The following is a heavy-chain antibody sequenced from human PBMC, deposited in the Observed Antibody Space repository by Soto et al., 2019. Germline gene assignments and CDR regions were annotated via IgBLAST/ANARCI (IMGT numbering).Heavy chain of an antibody. CDR1: GYTFTSYG. D-gene: IGHD6-13*01. CDR3: ASGGGYSSSWELAGDFDI. V-gene: IGHV1-18*01. CDR2: ISAYNGNT. Sequence: QVQLVQSGAEVKKPGASVKVSCKASGYTFTSYGISWVRQAPGQGLEWMGWISAYNGNTNYSQKLPGRATMTTDKSTGTAYMELRSLRSDATAVYYCASGGGYSSSWELAGDFDIWGQGTMVTVSS. J-gene: IGHJ3*02.